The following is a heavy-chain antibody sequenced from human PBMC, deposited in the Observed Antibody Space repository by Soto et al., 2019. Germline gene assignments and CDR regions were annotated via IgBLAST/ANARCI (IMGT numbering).Heavy chain of an antibody. CDR1: GLTFSNYG. CDR2: ISYDGSNE. CDR3: AEDSYYHDSTGYYIFDY. J-gene: IGHJ4*02. Sequence: GGSLRLSCAASGLTFSNYGMHWVRQAPCKGLEWVAHISYDGSNEHYVDSVKGRFTISRDNSKNTLYLQMTSLRAEDTAVYYCAEDSYYHDSTGYYIFDYWGQGTLVTVSS. V-gene: IGHV3-30*18. D-gene: IGHD3-22*01.